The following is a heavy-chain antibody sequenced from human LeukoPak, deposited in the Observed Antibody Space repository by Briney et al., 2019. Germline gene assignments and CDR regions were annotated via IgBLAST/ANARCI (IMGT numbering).Heavy chain of an antibody. Sequence: GGSLRLSCAASGFTFSSYGMSWVRQAPGKGLEWVANIKQDGSEKDYVDSVKGRFTISRDDAKNSLYLQMNSLRAEDAAVYYCARGYNNYGYVFDIWGQGTVVTVSS. J-gene: IGHJ3*02. D-gene: IGHD4-11*01. CDR2: IKQDGSEK. CDR1: GFTFSSYG. V-gene: IGHV3-7*01. CDR3: ARGYNNYGYVFDI.